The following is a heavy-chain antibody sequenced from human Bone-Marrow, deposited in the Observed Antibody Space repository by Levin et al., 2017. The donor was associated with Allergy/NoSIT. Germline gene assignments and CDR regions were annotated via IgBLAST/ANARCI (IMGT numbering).Heavy chain of an antibody. V-gene: IGHV3-7*01. Sequence: PGGSRRLSCAASGFILSDYWMTWVRQAPGKGLEWVANIKEDGSEKNYVDSVKGRFTISRDSAKNSFYLQMNSLRAEDTAVYYCARDVTPYAGKAYYDAFDIWGQGTVVTVSS. J-gene: IGHJ3*02. CDR3: ARDVTPYAGKAYYDAFDI. CDR1: GFILSDYW. D-gene: IGHD6-13*01. CDR2: IKEDGSEK.